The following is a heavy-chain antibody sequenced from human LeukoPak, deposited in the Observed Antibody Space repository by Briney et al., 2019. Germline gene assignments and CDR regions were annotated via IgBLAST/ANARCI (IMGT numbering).Heavy chain of an antibody. D-gene: IGHD3-3*01. J-gene: IGHJ4*02. Sequence: GGSLRLSCAASGFILSNYRMNWVRQAPGKGLEWVSYISSSGNSREYADSVKGRFTISRDNARDSPHLQMNSLRVEDTAVYYCARATDFWSGYYYYWGQGTLVTVSS. CDR2: ISSSGNSR. CDR1: GFILSNYR. CDR3: ARATDFWSGYYYY. V-gene: IGHV3-48*04.